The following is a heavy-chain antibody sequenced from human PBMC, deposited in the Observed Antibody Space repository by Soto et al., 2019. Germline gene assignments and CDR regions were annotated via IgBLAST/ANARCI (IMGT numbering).Heavy chain of an antibody. J-gene: IGHJ3*02. Sequence: ASVKVSCKASGGTFSSYAISWVRQAPGQGLEWMGGIIPIFGTANYAQKFQGRVTITADESTSTAYMELSNLRSEDTAVYYCARGSGRDCGGDCSTDAFDIWGQGTMVTVSS. CDR1: GGTFSSYA. D-gene: IGHD2-21*02. CDR3: ARGSGRDCGGDCSTDAFDI. CDR2: IIPIFGTA. V-gene: IGHV1-69*13.